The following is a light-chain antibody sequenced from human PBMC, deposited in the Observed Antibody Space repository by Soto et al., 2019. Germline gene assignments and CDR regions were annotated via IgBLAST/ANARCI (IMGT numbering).Light chain of an antibody. Sequence: LTQPPSASGSLGQSVTISCTGTASDVGVYNYVSWYQQHPGKAPKLMIYEVTKRPSGVPDRFSGSKSGNTASLTVSGLQAEDEADYYCSSYAGSSTLYVFGTGTKVTVL. CDR3: SSYAGSSTLYV. CDR2: EVT. J-gene: IGLJ1*01. CDR1: ASDVGVYNY. V-gene: IGLV2-8*01.